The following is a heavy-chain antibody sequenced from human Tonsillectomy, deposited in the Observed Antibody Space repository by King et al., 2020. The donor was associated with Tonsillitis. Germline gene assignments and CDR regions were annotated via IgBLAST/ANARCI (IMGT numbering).Heavy chain of an antibody. CDR2: IIPIFGTA. CDR3: ARDGWGYCSSTSCPDAFDI. CDR1: GGTFSSYA. Sequence: QLVQSGAEVKKPWSSVKVSCKASGGTFSSYAISWVRQAPGQGLEWMGGIIPIFGTANYAQKFQGRVTITADESTSTAYMELSSLRSEDTAVYYCARDGWGYCSSTSCPDAFDIWGQGTMVTVSS. J-gene: IGHJ3*02. D-gene: IGHD2-2*01. V-gene: IGHV1-69*01.